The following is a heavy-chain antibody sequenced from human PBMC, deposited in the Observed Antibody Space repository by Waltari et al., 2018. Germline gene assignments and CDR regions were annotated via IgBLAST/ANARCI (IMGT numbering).Heavy chain of an antibody. D-gene: IGHD1-26*01. CDR2: INSDGITT. V-gene: IGHV3-74*01. CDR3: VKDLSYSGSF. CDR1: GFTFSCYW. J-gene: IGHJ4*02. Sequence: EMQLVESGGGLVQPGGSLRLSCVASGFTFSCYWMHWVRQAPEKGLVWVARINSDGITTNYADSVKGRFTISRDNAKNTVYLQMNSLRAEDTALYYCVKDLSYSGSFWGQGTPVTVSS.